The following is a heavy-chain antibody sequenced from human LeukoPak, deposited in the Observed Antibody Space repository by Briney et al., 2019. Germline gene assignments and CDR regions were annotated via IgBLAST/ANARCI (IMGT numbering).Heavy chain of an antibody. V-gene: IGHV1-8*01. CDR3: ARWGGYSYGDLHY. J-gene: IGHJ4*02. CDR1: GYTFTSYD. D-gene: IGHD4-17*01. CDR2: INPNSGNT. Sequence: ASVKVSCKASGYTFTSYDINWVRQATGKGLEWMGWINPNSGNTGYAQKFQGRVTMTRNTSISTAYMELNSLRSEDTAVYYCARWGGYSYGDLHYWGQGTLVTVSS.